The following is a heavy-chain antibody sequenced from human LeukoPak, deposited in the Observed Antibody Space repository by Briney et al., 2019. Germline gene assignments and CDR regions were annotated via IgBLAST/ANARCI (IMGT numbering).Heavy chain of an antibody. CDR1: GGSISSYY. J-gene: IGHJ6*03. CDR2: IYYSVST. Sequence: NPSETLSLTCTVSGGSISSYYWSWIRQPPGKGLEWIGYIYYSVSTNYNPSLKSRVTISVDTSKNQFFLKLSSVTAADTAVYYCARQGDSSGWYYYYYMDVWGKGTTVTVSS. D-gene: IGHD6-19*01. V-gene: IGHV4-59*08. CDR3: ARQGDSSGWYYYYYMDV.